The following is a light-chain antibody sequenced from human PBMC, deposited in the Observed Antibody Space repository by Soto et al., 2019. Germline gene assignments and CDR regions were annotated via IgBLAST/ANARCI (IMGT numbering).Light chain of an antibody. CDR2: HVT. J-gene: IGLJ1*01. Sequence: QSVLTQPASVPGSPGQSITISCTGSSVDVGDYNSVSWYQQHPGKAPEVMIYHVTIRASGVSNRFSGSKSGNSASLTISGLQAEDEADYYCSSYSHSPPSYVFGTGTKVTVL. CDR1: SVDVGDYNS. V-gene: IGLV2-14*03. CDR3: SSYSHSPPSYV.